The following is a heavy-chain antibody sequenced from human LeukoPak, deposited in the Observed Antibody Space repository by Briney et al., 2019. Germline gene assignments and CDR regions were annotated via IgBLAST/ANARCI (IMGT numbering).Heavy chain of an antibody. CDR3: ARRGSEWNSYFYPMDV. CDR1: GFTFSSSA. D-gene: IGHD3-3*01. J-gene: IGHJ6*02. V-gene: IGHV3-23*01. CDR2: ISASGGST. Sequence: DPGGSLRLSCAASGFTFSSSAMRWVRQVPGKGVEWVSGISASGGSTYYADSVRGRFTISRDNSKNTLYLQMNNVRAEDAAIYFCARRGSEWNSYFYPMDVWGQGTTVTVSS.